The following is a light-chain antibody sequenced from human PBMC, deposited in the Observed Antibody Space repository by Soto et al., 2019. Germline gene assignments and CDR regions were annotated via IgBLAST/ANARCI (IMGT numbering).Light chain of an antibody. Sequence: QSVLTQPPSVSGAPGQRVTISCTGSSSNIGAHYDVHWYQHLPGTAPKLLIYGNTNRPSGVPDRFSGSKSGTSASLAITGLQAEDEADYYCQSYDNSVSGYVFGTGTKLTVL. CDR1: SSNIGAHYD. V-gene: IGLV1-40*01. CDR3: QSYDNSVSGYV. CDR2: GNT. J-gene: IGLJ1*01.